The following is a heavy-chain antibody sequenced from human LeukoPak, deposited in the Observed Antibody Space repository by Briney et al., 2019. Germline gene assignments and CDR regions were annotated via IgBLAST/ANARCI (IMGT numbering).Heavy chain of an antibody. J-gene: IGHJ4*02. CDR1: GYTFTGYY. Sequence: GASVKVSCKASGYTFTGYYMHWVRQAPGQGLEWMGWINPNSGGTNYAQKFQGRVTMTRDTSISTAYMELSRLRSDDTAVYYCARDRIDYDILTGYYPTNYFDYWGQGTLVTVSS. CDR3: ARDRIDYDILTGYYPTNYFDY. V-gene: IGHV1-2*02. D-gene: IGHD3-9*01. CDR2: INPNSGGT.